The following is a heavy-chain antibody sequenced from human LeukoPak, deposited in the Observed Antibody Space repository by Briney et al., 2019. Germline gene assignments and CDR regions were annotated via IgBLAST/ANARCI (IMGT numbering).Heavy chain of an antibody. CDR2: IYSGGST. CDR1: GFTVSSNY. J-gene: IGHJ6*02. Sequence: PGGSLRLSCAASGFTVSSNYMSWVRQAPGKGLEWVSVIYSGGSTYYADSVKGRFTISRHNSKNTLYLQMNSLRAEDTAVYYCARASGFCSSTSCYAGNYYYYGMGVWGQGTTVTVSS. D-gene: IGHD2-2*01. V-gene: IGHV3-53*04. CDR3: ARASGFCSSTSCYAGNYYYYGMGV.